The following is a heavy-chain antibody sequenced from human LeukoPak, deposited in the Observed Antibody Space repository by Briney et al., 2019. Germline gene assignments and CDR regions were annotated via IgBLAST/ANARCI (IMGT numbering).Heavy chain of an antibody. V-gene: IGHV4-39*07. J-gene: IGHJ4*02. CDR2: IFYSGST. D-gene: IGHD3-10*01. CDR1: GGSISSGSYY. CDR3: AREVGPSYFDY. Sequence: PSETLSLTCTVSGGSISSGSYYWSWIRQPPGKGLEWIGTIFYSGSTYYNPSLKSRVTISVATSKNQLSLKLNSVTAADTAVYYCAREVGPSYFDYWGQGTLVTVSS.